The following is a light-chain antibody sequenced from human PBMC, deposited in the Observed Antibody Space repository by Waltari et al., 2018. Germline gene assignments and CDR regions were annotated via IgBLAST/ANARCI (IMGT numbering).Light chain of an antibody. CDR3: QQSYSTPLT. Sequence: DIQMTQSPSSLSASVGARVTITCRASQSISIYLNWYQQKPGKAPKLLSYAASSLQSGVPSRFSGSGSGTDFTLTISSLQPEDFATYYCQQSYSTPLTFGGGTKVEIK. CDR1: QSISIY. CDR2: AAS. V-gene: IGKV1-39*01. J-gene: IGKJ4*01.